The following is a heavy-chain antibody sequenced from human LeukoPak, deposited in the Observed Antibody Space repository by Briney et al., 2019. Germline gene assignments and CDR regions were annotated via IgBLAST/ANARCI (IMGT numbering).Heavy chain of an antibody. Sequence: RASVKVSCKASGYTFTSYGISWVRQAPGQGLEWMGWLSAYNGNTNYAQKLQGRVTMTTDTSTSTAYMELRSLRSDDTAVYYCASKILTFGVAAGDYSFDYWGQGTLVTVSS. J-gene: IGHJ4*02. CDR3: ASKILTFGVAAGDYSFDY. D-gene: IGHD3-3*01. CDR1: GYTFTSYG. V-gene: IGHV1-18*01. CDR2: LSAYNGNT.